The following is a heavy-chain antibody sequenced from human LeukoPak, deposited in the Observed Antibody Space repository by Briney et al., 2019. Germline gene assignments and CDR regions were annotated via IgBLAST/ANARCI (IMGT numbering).Heavy chain of an antibody. Sequence: GASVKVSCKASGGTFSSYTISWVRQAPGQGLEWMGRIIPILGIANYAQKFQGRVTITADKSTSTAYMELSRLRSEDTAVYYCARGGVVIYAFDIWGQGTMVTVSS. CDR3: ARGGVVIYAFDI. CDR2: IIPILGIA. D-gene: IGHD3-22*01. CDR1: GGTFSSYT. J-gene: IGHJ3*02. V-gene: IGHV1-69*02.